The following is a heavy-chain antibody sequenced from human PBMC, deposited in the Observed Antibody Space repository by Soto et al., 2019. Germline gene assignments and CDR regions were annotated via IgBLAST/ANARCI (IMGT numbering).Heavy chain of an antibody. D-gene: IGHD3-10*01. CDR3: ARATMVRGVTTWYFDL. J-gene: IGHJ2*01. CDR1: GGTFSSYA. CDR2: IIPIFGTA. Sequence: SVTVSCKASGGTFSSYAISWVRQAPGQGLEWMGGIIPIFGTANYAQKFQGRVTITADESTSTAYMELSSLRSEDTAVYYCARATMVRGVTTWYFDLWGRGTLVTV. V-gene: IGHV1-69*13.